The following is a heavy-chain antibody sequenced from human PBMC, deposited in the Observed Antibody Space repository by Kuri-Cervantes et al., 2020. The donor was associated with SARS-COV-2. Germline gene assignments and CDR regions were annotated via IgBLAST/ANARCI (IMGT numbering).Heavy chain of an antibody. CDR3: ARGPSYGDFRRSDS. CDR1: GFAFNNYA. CDR2: VSGGGEST. D-gene: IGHD4-17*01. V-gene: IGHV3-23*01. J-gene: IGHJ4*02. Sequence: GESLKISCAASGFAFNNYAMNWVRQAPGKGPEWVSTVSGGGESTSYADSVKGRFAISRDNSKNTLYLQMNSLRVEDTAVYYCARGPSYGDFRRSDSWGQGTLVTVS.